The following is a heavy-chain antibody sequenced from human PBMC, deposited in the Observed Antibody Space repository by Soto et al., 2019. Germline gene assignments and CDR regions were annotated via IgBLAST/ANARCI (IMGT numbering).Heavy chain of an antibody. CDR2: LSSNGGST. CDR3: ARGTMDYGGHVGVDY. CDR1: GFTFTSYA. J-gene: IGHJ4*02. V-gene: IGHV3-64*01. D-gene: IGHD4-17*01. Sequence: EVQLVESGGGLVQPGGSLRLSCAASGFTFTSYAMHWVRPAPGKGLEYVSALSSNGGSTYYANSVKGRFTISRDNSKNTLYVQMGSLRAEDMAVYYCARGTMDYGGHVGVDYWGQGTLVTVSS.